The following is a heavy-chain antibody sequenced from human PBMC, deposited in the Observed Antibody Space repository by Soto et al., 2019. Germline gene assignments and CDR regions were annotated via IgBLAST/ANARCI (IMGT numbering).Heavy chain of an antibody. CDR2: IVVGSGNT. Sequence: SVKVSCKASGFTFTSSAVQWVRQARGQRLEWIGWIVVGSGNTNYAQKFQERVTITRDMSTSTAYMELSSLRSDDTAVYYCARRDCSGGSCYHYFDIWGQGTMVTVSS. D-gene: IGHD2-15*01. J-gene: IGHJ3*02. CDR1: GFTFTSSA. V-gene: IGHV1-58*01. CDR3: ARRDCSGGSCYHYFDI.